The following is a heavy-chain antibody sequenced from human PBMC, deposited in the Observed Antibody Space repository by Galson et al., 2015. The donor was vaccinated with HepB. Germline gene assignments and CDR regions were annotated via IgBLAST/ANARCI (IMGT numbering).Heavy chain of an antibody. Sequence: SLRLSCAASRFTFSSYWMHWVRQAPGKGLVWVSRINSDGSSTSYADSVKGRFTISRDNAKNTLYLQMNSLRAEDTAVYYCAREGFGEVMPIYYFDYWGQGTLVTVSS. J-gene: IGHJ4*02. CDR2: INSDGSST. V-gene: IGHV3-74*01. CDR3: AREGFGEVMPIYYFDY. CDR1: RFTFSSYW. D-gene: IGHD3-16*01.